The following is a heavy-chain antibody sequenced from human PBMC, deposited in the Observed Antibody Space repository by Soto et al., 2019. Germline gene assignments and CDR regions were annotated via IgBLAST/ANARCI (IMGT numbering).Heavy chain of an antibody. Sequence: PSETLSLTCDVYGGSFSDYVWSWIRQSPGKGLEWIGEINQNGITIYNPSLKSRVTLSLDTSKRQFSLKLSSVAAADTALYYCARGGVAARLQNWGQGAQVTGSS. CDR3: ARGGVAARLQN. V-gene: IGHV4-34*01. CDR2: INQNGIT. CDR1: GGSFSDYV. J-gene: IGHJ4*02. D-gene: IGHD6-6*01.